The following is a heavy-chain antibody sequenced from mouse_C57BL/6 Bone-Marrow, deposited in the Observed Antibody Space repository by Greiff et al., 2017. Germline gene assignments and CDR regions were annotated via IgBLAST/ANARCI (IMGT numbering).Heavy chain of an antibody. CDR2: IDPENGDT. Sequence: VQLKESGAELVRPGASVKLSCTASGFNIKDDYMHWVKQRPEQGLEWIGWIDPENGDTEYASKFQGKATITADTSSNTAYLQLSSLTSEDTAVYYCTPNWDWYFDVWGTGTTVTVSS. V-gene: IGHV14-4*01. CDR3: TPNWDWYFDV. J-gene: IGHJ1*03. D-gene: IGHD4-1*01. CDR1: GFNIKDDY.